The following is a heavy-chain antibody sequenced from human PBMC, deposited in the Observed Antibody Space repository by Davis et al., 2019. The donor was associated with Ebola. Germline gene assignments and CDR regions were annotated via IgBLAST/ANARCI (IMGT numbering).Heavy chain of an antibody. J-gene: IGHJ4*02. Sequence: ASVKVSCKTSGYTLTSYYMHWVRQAPGQGLEWMGMINPSDGRTNYEQKFQSRVTMTRDTSTSTVFLELSRLVSDDTAVYYCVRDLFGSGSYLGRWGQGTLVTVSS. CDR1: GYTLTSYY. CDR3: VRDLFGSGSYLGR. D-gene: IGHD3-10*01. V-gene: IGHV1-46*03. CDR2: INPSDGRT.